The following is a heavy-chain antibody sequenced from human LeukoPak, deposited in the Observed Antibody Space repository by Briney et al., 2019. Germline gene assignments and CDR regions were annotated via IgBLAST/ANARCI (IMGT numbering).Heavy chain of an antibody. Sequence: SETLSLTCTVSGGSINSHYWNWIRQPPGKGLEWIGYIYDSGSTKYNPSLKSRVTISVDRSKNQFFLMLNSVTAADTAVYYCARVSVVYGMDVWGRGTTVTVSS. J-gene: IGHJ6*02. V-gene: IGHV4-59*11. CDR2: IYDSGST. CDR3: ARVSVVYGMDV. CDR1: GGSINSHY.